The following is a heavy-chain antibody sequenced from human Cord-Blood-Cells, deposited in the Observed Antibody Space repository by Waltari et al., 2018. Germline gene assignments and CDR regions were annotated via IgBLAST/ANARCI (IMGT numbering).Heavy chain of an antibody. J-gene: IGHJ4*02. D-gene: IGHD1-26*01. CDR1: GFTFSSYG. V-gene: IGHV3-30*18. CDR3: AKDGGSYPDY. Sequence: QVQLVESGGGVVQPGRSLRLSCAASGFTFSSYGMHWVRQAPGKGLEWVAVISYDGSNKYYADSVKGRFTISRDNSKTTLYLQMNSLRAEDTAVYYCAKDGGSYPDYWGQGTLVTVSS. CDR2: ISYDGSNK.